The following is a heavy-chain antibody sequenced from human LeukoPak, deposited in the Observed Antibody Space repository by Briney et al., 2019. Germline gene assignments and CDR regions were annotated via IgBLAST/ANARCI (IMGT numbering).Heavy chain of an antibody. CDR3: ARGEWELLRVAMTTYYFDY. CDR1: GGTFSNYA. D-gene: IGHD1-26*01. CDR2: IIPIFGTA. J-gene: IGHJ4*02. Sequence: ASVKVSCKASGGTFSNYAISWVRQAPGQGLEWMGGIIPIFGTANYAQKFRGRVTITADKSTRTAYMELSSLRSEDTAVYYCARGEWELLRVAMTTYYFDYWGQGTLVTVSS. V-gene: IGHV1-69*06.